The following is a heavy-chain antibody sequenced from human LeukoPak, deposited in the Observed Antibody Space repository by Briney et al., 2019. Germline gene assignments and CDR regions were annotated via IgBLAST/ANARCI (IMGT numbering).Heavy chain of an antibody. V-gene: IGHV1-18*01. D-gene: IGHD3-22*01. CDR2: ISAYNGNT. J-gene: IGHJ6*03. CDR1: GYTFTSYG. Sequence: ASVKVSCKASGYTFTSYGITWVRQAPGQGLEWMGWISAYNGNTNSAQKFQGRVTMTTDTSTSTAYMELRSLRSDDTAVYYCARGPGGRSGFHPLEDHYYYYYMDVWGKGTTVTVSS. CDR3: ARGPGGRSGFHPLEDHYYYYYMDV.